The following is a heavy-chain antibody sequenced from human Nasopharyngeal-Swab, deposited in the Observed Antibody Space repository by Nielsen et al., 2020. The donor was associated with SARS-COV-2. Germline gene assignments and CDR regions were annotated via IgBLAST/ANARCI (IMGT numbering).Heavy chain of an antibody. J-gene: IGHJ4*02. CDR2: ISSNGGST. CDR3: VRDLWGGTDY. Sequence: GESLKISCSASGFTFSSYGMHWVRQAPGKGLEYGSVISSNGGSTYYADSVKGRFTISRDNSKNTLYLQMSSLRAEDTAVYYCVRDLWGGTDYWGQGTLVTVSS. V-gene: IGHV3-64D*06. CDR1: GFTFSSYG. D-gene: IGHD3-3*01.